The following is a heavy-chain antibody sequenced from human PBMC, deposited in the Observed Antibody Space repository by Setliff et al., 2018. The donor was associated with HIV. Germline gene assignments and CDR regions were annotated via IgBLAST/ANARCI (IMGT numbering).Heavy chain of an antibody. CDR3: ARRDGRSMNAFEI. CDR1: DYTFTTYW. D-gene: IGHD6-13*01. V-gene: IGHV5-51*01. Sequence: LKISCKAVDYTFTTYWIGWVRQMPGEGLEWMGIIYPEDSNIKYNPSFQNEVTISADKSISTAYLQVHNLKASDTVTYYCARRDGRSMNAFEIWGPGTMVTVSS. CDR2: IYPEDSNI. J-gene: IGHJ3*02.